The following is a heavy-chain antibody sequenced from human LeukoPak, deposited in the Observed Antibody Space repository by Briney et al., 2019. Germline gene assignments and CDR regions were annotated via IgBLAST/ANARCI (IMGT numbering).Heavy chain of an antibody. Sequence: SETLSLTCTVSGGSISRYYWSWIRQPPGKGLEWIGYIYYSGSTNYNPSLKSRVTISVDTSKNQFSLKLTSVAAADTAEYYCATHRGYSYGYDAFDIWGQGTMVTVSS. D-gene: IGHD5-18*01. CDR3: ATHRGYSYGYDAFDI. J-gene: IGHJ3*02. CDR1: GGSISRYY. CDR2: IYYSGST. V-gene: IGHV4-59*08.